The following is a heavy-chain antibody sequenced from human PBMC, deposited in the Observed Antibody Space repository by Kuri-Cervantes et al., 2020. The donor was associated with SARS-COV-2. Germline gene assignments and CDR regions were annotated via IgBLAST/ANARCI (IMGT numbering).Heavy chain of an antibody. D-gene: IGHD3-10*01. J-gene: IGHJ6*02. CDR1: GGSFSGYY. CDR2: INHSGST. Sequence: GSLRLSCAVYGGSFSGYYWSWIRQPPGKGLEWIGEINHSGSTNYNPSLKSRVTISVDKSKNQFSLKLSSVTAADTAVYYCARPRGRPGYYYYGMDVWGQGTTVTVSS. CDR3: ARPRGRPGYYYYGMDV. V-gene: IGHV4-34*01.